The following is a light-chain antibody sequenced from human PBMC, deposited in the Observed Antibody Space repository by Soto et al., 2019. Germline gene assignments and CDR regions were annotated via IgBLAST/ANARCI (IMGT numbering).Light chain of an antibody. CDR1: QSVASNY. CDR3: QQYGSAPWT. J-gene: IGKJ1*01. CDR2: SAS. Sequence: EIVLTQSPGTLPLSPGERATLSCRASQSVASNYLAWYQQKPGQAPRLLIYSASGRATGIPDRFSGSGSGTDFTLTISRLELEDFAVYYWQQYGSAPWTFGQGTKVEIK. V-gene: IGKV3-20*01.